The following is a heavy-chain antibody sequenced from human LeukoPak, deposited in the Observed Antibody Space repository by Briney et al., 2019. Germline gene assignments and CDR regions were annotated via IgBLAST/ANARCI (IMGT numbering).Heavy chain of an antibody. J-gene: IGHJ4*02. CDR2: INHSGST. Sequence: PSETLSLTCAVYGGSFSGYYWSWIRQPPGKGLEWIGEINHSGSTNYNPSLKSRVTISVDTSKNQFSLKLSSVTAADTAVYYCARGSSSIFPFDYWGQGTLVTVSS. CDR1: GGSFSGYY. V-gene: IGHV4-34*01. D-gene: IGHD6-6*01. CDR3: ARGSSSIFPFDY.